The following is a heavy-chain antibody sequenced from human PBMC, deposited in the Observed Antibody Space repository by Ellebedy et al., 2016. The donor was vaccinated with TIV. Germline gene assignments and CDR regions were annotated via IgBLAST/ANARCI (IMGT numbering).Heavy chain of an antibody. Sequence: MPSETLSLTCTVSGGSISDFYWRRIRQPPGQGLELIGYIHYTGNTKYNPSLKSRVTISVDASKSQFSLRVTSVTAADTAVYYCARFSVRGIILDYWGQGALVTVSS. D-gene: IGHD3-10*01. CDR3: ARFSVRGIILDY. J-gene: IGHJ4*02. V-gene: IGHV4-59*08. CDR2: IHYTGNT. CDR1: GGSISDFY.